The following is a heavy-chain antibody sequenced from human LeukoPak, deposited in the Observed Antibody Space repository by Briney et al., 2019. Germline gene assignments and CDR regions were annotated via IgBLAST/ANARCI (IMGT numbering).Heavy chain of an antibody. CDR3: ARLHRGVAAAGTGYYFDY. V-gene: IGHV4-34*01. CDR2: INHSGST. D-gene: IGHD6-13*01. Sequence: SETLSLTCAVYGGSFSGYYWSWIRQPPGKGLEWIGEINHSGSTNYNPSLKSRVTISVDTSKNQFSLKLSSVTAADTAVYYCARLHRGVAAAGTGYYFDYWGQGTLVTVSS. CDR1: GGSFSGYY. J-gene: IGHJ4*02.